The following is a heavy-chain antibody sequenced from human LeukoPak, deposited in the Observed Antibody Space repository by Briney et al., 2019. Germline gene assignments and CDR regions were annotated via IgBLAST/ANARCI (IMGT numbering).Heavy chain of an antibody. Sequence: PGGSLRLSCAASGFTFTSYSMNWVRQAPGKGLGWVSTISGGGGSTYYADSVKGRFTISRDNPKNTLYLQMNSLRAEDTAVYYCAKADSYYDLLTCFDFWGQGTLVTVSS. J-gene: IGHJ4*02. CDR2: ISGGGGST. V-gene: IGHV3-23*01. CDR1: GFTFTSYS. D-gene: IGHD3-9*01. CDR3: AKADSYYDLLTCFDF.